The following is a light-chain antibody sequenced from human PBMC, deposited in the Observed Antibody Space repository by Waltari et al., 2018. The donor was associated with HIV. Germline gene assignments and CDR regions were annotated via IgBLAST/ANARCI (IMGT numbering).Light chain of an antibody. J-gene: IGLJ2*01. V-gene: IGLV2-23*02. CDR1: SSDVGGDNH. Sequence: QSALTQPASVSGSPVRSITISCTGTSSDVGGDNHVSWYQQHPGKAPKLMIYDINKRPSGVSNRFSRSKSGNTASLTISGVQAEDEADYYCCSHAGTTTLVFGGGTKLTVL. CDR2: DIN. CDR3: CSHAGTTTLV.